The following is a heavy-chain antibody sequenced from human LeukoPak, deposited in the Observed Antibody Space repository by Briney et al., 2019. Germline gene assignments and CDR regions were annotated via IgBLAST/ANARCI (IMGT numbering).Heavy chain of an antibody. CDR1: VFSLTKYW. CDR3: ARRAGGNTGGFYFDY. D-gene: IGHD5-18*01. J-gene: IGHJ4*02. CDR2: IYPGDSDT. V-gene: IGHV5-51*01. Sequence: GESLKISRNASVFSLTKYWIAWVRQKPGEGLEGVGNIYPGDSDTRYNPSFQGQVTISADTSIKTAYLQWSSLKASDTAIYYCARRAGGNTGGFYFDYWGQGSLVTVSS.